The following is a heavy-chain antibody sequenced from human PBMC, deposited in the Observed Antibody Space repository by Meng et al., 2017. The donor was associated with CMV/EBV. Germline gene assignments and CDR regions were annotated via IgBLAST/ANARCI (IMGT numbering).Heavy chain of an antibody. CDR1: GGSISSYY. CDR2: IYTSGST. V-gene: IGHV4-4*07. D-gene: IGHD2-2*01. CDR3: ARDLMNCSSTSCANWFDP. J-gene: IGHJ5*02. Sequence: ESGPGLVNPAEPLFLSCPVYGGSISSYYWGWIRQPAGKGLEWIGRIYTSGSTNYNPSLKSRVTMSVDTSKNQFSLKLSSVTAADTAVYYCARDLMNCSSTSCANWFDPWGQGTLVTVSS.